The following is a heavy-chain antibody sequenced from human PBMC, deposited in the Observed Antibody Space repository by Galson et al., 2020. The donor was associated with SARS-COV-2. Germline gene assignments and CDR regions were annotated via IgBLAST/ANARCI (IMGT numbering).Heavy chain of an antibody. CDR3: AREYCGGDCYPTYYYHYMDV. V-gene: IGHV3-7*01. D-gene: IGHD2-21*02. CDR2: IKQDGSEK. CDR1: GLTFSSYW. Sequence: GESLKISCAASGLTFSSYWMSWVRQAPGKGLEWVANIKQDGSEKNYVDSVEGRFTISRDNAKNSLYLQMNSLRAEDTAVYYCAREYCGGDCYPTYYYHYMDVWGKRDHGHHLL. J-gene: IGHJ6*03.